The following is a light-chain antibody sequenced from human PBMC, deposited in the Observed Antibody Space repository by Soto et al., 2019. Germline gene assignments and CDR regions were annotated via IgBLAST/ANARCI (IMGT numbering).Light chain of an antibody. J-gene: IGKJ1*01. CDR2: DAS. CDR1: QSISKW. Sequence: DIQMTQSPSTLSASVGDRVTITCRASQSISKWLAWYQQKAGKAPKLLIHDASILESGVPSTFSGSGTGTEFTLTISSLQPDDFATYYCQQYYSYWTFGQGTKVDIK. V-gene: IGKV1-5*01. CDR3: QQYYSYWT.